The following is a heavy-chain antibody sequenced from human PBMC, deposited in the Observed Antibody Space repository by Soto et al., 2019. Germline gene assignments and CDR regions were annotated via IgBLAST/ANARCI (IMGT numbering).Heavy chain of an antibody. CDR1: GFSFGTYW. D-gene: IGHD3-3*01. CDR2: IKQDGSER. J-gene: IGHJ4*02. V-gene: IGHV3-7*03. Sequence: RRLSCAVSGFSFGTYWMSWVRQAPGKGLEWLASIKQDGSERYYLDSVKGRFTISRDNAKGSLSLQMNSLRGEDTAFYYCARDVGPITIFGEALSGYFDFWGQGTLVTVSS. CDR3: ARDVGPITIFGEALSGYFDF.